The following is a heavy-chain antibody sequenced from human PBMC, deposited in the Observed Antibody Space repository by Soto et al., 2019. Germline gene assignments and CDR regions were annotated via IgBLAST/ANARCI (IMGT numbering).Heavy chain of an antibody. V-gene: IGHV3-74*01. CDR1: GFTFSSTW. D-gene: IGHD3-10*01. Sequence: EVQLVESGGNLVQPGGSLGLSCAPSGFTFSSTWIHWVRQPPGKGLLWVSRINTEGSTTNYADSVKGRFTISRDNAKNTLYLQMNSLRAEDTAVYYCARGASGNYYLDYWGQGALVTISS. CDR3: ARGASGNYYLDY. CDR2: INTEGSTT. J-gene: IGHJ4*02.